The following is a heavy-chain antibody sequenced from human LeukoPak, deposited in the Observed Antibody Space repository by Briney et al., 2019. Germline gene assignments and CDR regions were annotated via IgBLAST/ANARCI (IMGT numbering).Heavy chain of an antibody. CDR1: GFTFSTYV. V-gene: IGHV3-30*04. Sequence: GTSLRLSCAASGFTFSTYVMHWVRQAPGKGLEWVAVISYDGSNKYYASSVMGRFTISRDNSKNTLFLQMNSLRAEDTAVYYCARGGSGNYYTLFDYWGQGTLVTVSS. CDR3: ARGGSGNYYTLFDY. CDR2: ISYDGSNK. J-gene: IGHJ4*02. D-gene: IGHD3-10*01.